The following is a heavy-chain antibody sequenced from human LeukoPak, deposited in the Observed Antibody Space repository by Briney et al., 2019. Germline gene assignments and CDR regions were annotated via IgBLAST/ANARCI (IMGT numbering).Heavy chain of an antibody. Sequence: SETLSLTCTVSGGSISSYYWSWIRQPPGKGLEWIGYIYYSGSTNYNPSLKSRVTISVDTSKNQFSLKLSSVTAADTAVYYCASLRKRGGAFDLWGQGTVVTVSS. CDR2: IYYSGST. CDR1: GGSISSYY. CDR3: ASLRKRGGAFDL. V-gene: IGHV4-59*01. J-gene: IGHJ3*01.